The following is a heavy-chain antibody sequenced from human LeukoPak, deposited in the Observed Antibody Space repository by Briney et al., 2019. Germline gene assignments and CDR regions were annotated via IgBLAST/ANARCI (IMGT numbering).Heavy chain of an antibody. CDR1: GGTFSRYA. CDR2: IIPIFGTA. Sequence: GASVKVSCKASGGTFSRYAISWVRQAPGQGLEWMGGIIPIFGTANYAQKFQGRVTITTDESTSTAYMELSSLRSEDTAVYYCASPRGYCSSTSCPYDYWGQGTLVTVSS. V-gene: IGHV1-69*05. CDR3: ASPRGYCSSTSCPYDY. D-gene: IGHD2-2*01. J-gene: IGHJ4*02.